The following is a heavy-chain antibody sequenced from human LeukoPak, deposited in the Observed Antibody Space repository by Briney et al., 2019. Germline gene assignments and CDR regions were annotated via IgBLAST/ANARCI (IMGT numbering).Heavy chain of an antibody. D-gene: IGHD6-19*01. V-gene: IGHV4-59*08. J-gene: IGHJ3*02. Sequence: SETLSLTCTVSGGSISSYYWSWIRQPPGKGLEWIGYIYYSGSTNYNPSLKSRVTISVDTSKNQFSLKLSSVTAADTAVYYCARAVTGIAVAGTHAFDIWGQGTMVTVSS. CDR2: IYYSGST. CDR3: ARAVTGIAVAGTHAFDI. CDR1: GGSISSYY.